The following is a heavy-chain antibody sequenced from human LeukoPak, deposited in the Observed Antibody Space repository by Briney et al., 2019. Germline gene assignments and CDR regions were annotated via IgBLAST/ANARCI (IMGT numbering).Heavy chain of an antibody. V-gene: IGHV1-2*02. D-gene: IGHD3-22*01. CDR1: GYTFTGYY. J-gene: IGHJ4*02. Sequence: ASVKVSCKASGYTFTGYYMHWVRQAPGQGLEWMGWINPNSGGTNYAQKFQGRVTMTRDTSISTAYMELSRLRSDDTAVYYCARSHYYDSSGYYTNFDYWGQGTLVTVSS. CDR3: ARSHYYDSSGYYTNFDY. CDR2: INPNSGGT.